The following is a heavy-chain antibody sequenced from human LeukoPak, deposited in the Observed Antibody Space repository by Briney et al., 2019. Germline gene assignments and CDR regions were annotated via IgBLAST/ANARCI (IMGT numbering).Heavy chain of an antibody. D-gene: IGHD3-10*01. CDR2: INPNSGGT. CDR3: ARDHQLLWFGED. J-gene: IGHJ4*02. CDR1: GYIFTDYY. V-gene: IGHV1-2*02. Sequence: GASVKVSCQASGYIFTDYYMHWVRQAPGQGLEWMGWINPNSGGTNYAQKFQGRVTMARDTSISTAYMELSRLRSDDTAVYYCARDHQLLWFGEDWGQGTLVTVSS.